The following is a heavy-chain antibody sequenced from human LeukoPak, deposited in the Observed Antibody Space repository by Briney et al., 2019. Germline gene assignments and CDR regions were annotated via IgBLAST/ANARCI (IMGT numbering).Heavy chain of an antibody. CDR1: GFTFSSYA. V-gene: IGHV3-23*01. D-gene: IGHD2-21*02. J-gene: IGHJ3*02. Sequence: GGSLRLSXAASGFTFSSYAMSSVRQAPGKGLEWVSAISGSGGSTYYADSVKGRFTISRDNSKNTLYLQMNSLRAEDTAVYYCAKDRGGDWDAFDIWGQGTMVTVSS. CDR3: AKDRGGDWDAFDI. CDR2: ISGSGGST.